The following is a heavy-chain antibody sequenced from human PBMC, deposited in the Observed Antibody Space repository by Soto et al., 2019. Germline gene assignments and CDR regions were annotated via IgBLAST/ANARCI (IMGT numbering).Heavy chain of an antibody. CDR1: GGSFSGYY. CDR2: INHSGST. CDR3: AREYSRGHYYMDV. Sequence: SETLSLTCAVYGGSFSGYYWSWIRQPPGKGLEWIGEINHSGSTNYNPSLKSRVTISVDTSKNQFSLKLSSVTAADTAVYYCAREYSRGHYYMDVWGKGTTVTVSS. J-gene: IGHJ6*03. D-gene: IGHD6-6*01. V-gene: IGHV4-34*01.